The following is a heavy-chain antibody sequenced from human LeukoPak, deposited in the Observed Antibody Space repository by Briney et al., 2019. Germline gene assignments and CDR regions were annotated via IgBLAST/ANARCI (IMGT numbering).Heavy chain of an antibody. D-gene: IGHD2-15*01. V-gene: IGHV4-59*01. J-gene: IGHJ1*01. CDR2: IYYSGST. CDR1: GGSISSYY. Sequence: SSETLSLTCTVSGGSISSYYRSWIRQPPGKGLEWIGYIYYSGSTNYNPSLKSRVTISVDTSKNQFSLKLSSVTAADTAVYYCARSSWDCSGGSCYESGYFQHWGQGTLVTVSS. CDR3: ARSSWDCSGGSCYESGYFQH.